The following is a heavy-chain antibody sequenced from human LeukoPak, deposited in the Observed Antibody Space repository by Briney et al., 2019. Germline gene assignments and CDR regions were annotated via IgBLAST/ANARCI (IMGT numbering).Heavy chain of an antibody. CDR3: AKEVGADLGS. Sequence: GGSLRLSCGASGFTFNSCAIHWVRQAPGKWLEGVAVIWCDGSRKYYADSVKGRFSISRDNSKNMVYLQMNSLRAKDTAVYYCAKEVGADLGSWGQGTLVTVSS. CDR2: IWCDGSRK. V-gene: IGHV3-33*06. J-gene: IGHJ4*02. D-gene: IGHD1-26*01. CDR1: GFTFNSCA.